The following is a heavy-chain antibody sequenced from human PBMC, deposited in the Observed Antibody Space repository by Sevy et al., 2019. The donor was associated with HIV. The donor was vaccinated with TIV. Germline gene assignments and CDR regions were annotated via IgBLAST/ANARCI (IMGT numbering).Heavy chain of an antibody. J-gene: IGHJ3*02. V-gene: IGHV1-58*01. Sequence: ASVKVSCTASGIIFSNSAVQWVRQTRGPRLEWIGWIVVGSGVSDYEQKFQQRVTISRDVSTRTAYMELSSLRSEDTAVYYCAAEDMTTFGGSLRVFNMRGQGTMVTVSS. D-gene: IGHD3-16*01. CDR1: GIIFSNSA. CDR2: IVVGSGVS. CDR3: AAEDMTTFGGSLRVFNM.